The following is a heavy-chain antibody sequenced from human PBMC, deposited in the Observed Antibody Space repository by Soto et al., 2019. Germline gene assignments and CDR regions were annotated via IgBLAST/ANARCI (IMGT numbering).Heavy chain of an antibody. Sequence: GSQKLSCGASVFTYRNYYMLWIRQARGQRVVWGSCFTSTGRSIYYPDSVKRRFTVSRGNAHNSLSPKLHSLSVEDTAVYYCALSHTGGWEFAYWGKGTKVTAS. V-gene: IGHV3-11*01. D-gene: IGHD6-19*01. CDR3: ALSHTGGWEFAY. CDR2: FTSTGRSI. J-gene: IGHJ4*02. CDR1: VFTYRNYY.